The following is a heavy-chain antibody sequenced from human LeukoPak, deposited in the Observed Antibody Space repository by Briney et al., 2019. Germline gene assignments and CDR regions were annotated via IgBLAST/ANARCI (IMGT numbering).Heavy chain of an antibody. V-gene: IGHV3-66*01. J-gene: IGHJ4*02. CDR1: GFSISSNY. CDR2: IYSGGST. Sequence: GSLRLSCAASGFSISSNYMSWVRQAPGKGLEWVSVIYSGGSTYYADSVKGRFTISRDNSKNTLYLQMNSLRAEDTAVYYCARGPRDLYYYDSSGYYPFFDYWGQATLVTVSS. D-gene: IGHD3-22*01. CDR3: ARGPRDLYYYDSSGYYPFFDY.